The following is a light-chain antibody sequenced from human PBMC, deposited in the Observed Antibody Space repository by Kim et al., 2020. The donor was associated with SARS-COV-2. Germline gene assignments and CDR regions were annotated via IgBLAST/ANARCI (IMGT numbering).Light chain of an antibody. V-gene: IGKV3-15*01. CDR1: QSISTN. CDR3: KEYYVWPWT. J-gene: IGKJ1*01. Sequence: EIVMTQSPATLSVSPGEGVTLSCRASQSISTNFGWYQQKPGRAPSILIYTASTSATGIPARFSGSGSGTEFTLTISSLQSGDFAVYCCKEYYVWPWTFGEGTKVEIK. CDR2: TAS.